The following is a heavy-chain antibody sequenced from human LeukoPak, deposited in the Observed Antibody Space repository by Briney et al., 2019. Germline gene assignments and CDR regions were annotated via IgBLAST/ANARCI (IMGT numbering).Heavy chain of an antibody. J-gene: IGHJ3*02. CDR2: ISPYNGNT. CDR1: GYTFNNYG. Sequence: ASVKVSCKASGYTFNNYGISWVRQAAGQGLEWMGWISPYNGNTNYAQNLQGRVTMTTDTYTRTAHMELRSLRSDDTAVYYCARGLRGYYDTGGYTWDAFNIWGQGTMVTVSS. V-gene: IGHV1-18*01. CDR3: ARGLRGYYDTGGYTWDAFNI. D-gene: IGHD3-22*01.